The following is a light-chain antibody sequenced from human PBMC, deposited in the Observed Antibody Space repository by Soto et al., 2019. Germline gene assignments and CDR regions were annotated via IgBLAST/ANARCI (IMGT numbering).Light chain of an antibody. CDR2: GAS. CDR3: QQYNNWPGIT. V-gene: IGKV3-15*01. CDR1: QSVSSY. Sequence: EIVLTQSPATLSLSPGERATLSCISSQSVSSYLAWYQHKPGQAPRLLIYGASTRATGIPARFSGSGSGTEFTLTISSLQSEDFAIYYCQQYNNWPGITFGQGTRLEIK. J-gene: IGKJ5*01.